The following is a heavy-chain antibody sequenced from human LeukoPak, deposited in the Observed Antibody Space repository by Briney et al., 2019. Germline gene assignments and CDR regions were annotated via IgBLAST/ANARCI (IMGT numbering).Heavy chain of an antibody. V-gene: IGHV1-18*01. CDR3: AREDSYGSRYYYMDV. CDR2: ISAYNGNT. Sequence: ASVKVSCKASGYTFTSYGISWVRQAPGQGLEWMGWISAYNGNTNYAQKLQGRVTLTTDTSTSTAYMELRSLRSDDTAVYYCAREDSYGSRYYYMDVWGKGTTVTVSS. D-gene: IGHD5-18*01. CDR1: GYTFTSYG. J-gene: IGHJ6*03.